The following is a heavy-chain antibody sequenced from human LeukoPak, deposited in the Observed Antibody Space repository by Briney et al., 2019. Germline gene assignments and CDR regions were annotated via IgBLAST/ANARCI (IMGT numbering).Heavy chain of an antibody. CDR3: AHRDILSGYDAFDI. Sequence: GPTLVKATQTLRLTCAFSGLSPTTSGVGLGWIRQPPGKALEWLALIYLKDDNHYHPSLKSSLTITRDTSKNQVVLTWTNMDPVETGTYYCAHRDILSGYDAFDIWGQGTLVTVSS. V-gene: IGHV2-5*01. D-gene: IGHD3-9*01. J-gene: IGHJ3*02. CDR1: GLSPTTSGVG. CDR2: IYLKDDN.